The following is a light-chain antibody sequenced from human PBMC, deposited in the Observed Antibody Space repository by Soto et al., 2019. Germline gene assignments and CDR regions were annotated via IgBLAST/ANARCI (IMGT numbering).Light chain of an antibody. CDR2: LNSDGSH. CDR1: SGHSSYA. CDR3: QTWGNGIRV. J-gene: IGLJ1*01. Sequence: QPVLTQSPSASASLGASVKLTCTLSSGHSSYAIAWHQQQPEKGPRYLMKLNSDGSHSKGDGIPDRLSGSSSGAERYLTISSLQSEDEADYYCQTWGNGIRVFGTGTKLTVL. V-gene: IGLV4-69*01.